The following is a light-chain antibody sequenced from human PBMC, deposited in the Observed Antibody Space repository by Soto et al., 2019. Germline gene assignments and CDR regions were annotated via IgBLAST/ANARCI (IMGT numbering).Light chain of an antibody. V-gene: IGKV3-15*01. CDR1: QTIGTN. CDR2: GAS. J-gene: IGKJ1*01. CDR3: QQYNNWPPWT. Sequence: ETVMTQSPATLSVSPGERVTLSCRASQTIGTNLAWYHQKPGQAPRLLIYGASTRATGIPARFSGSGSGTDFTLTISSLQSEDFADYYCQQYNNWPPWTFGQGTKVDIK.